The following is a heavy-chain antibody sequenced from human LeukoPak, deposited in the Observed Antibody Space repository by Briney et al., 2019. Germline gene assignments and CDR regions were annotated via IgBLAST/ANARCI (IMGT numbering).Heavy chain of an antibody. D-gene: IGHD6-13*01. J-gene: IGHJ4*01. V-gene: IGHV3-43*01. CDR1: GFSFDDYT. CDR3: AKDLGKVIAAAGTSGFDT. CDR2: INWDGGST. Sequence: GGSLRLSCAASGFSFDDYTMHWVRQRPGKGLEWVSLINWDGGSTYYADSVKGRFIIFRDTSKNSLYLQMHSLRADDTAFYYCAKDLGKVIAAAGTSGFDTWGRGTLVTVSS.